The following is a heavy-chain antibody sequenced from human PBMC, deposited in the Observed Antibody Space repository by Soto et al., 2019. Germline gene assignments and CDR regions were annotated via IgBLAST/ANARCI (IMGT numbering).Heavy chain of an antibody. CDR1: GGSISSYY. CDR3: ARELGIAAAGTVWFDP. J-gene: IGHJ5*02. Sequence: KPSETLSLTCTVPGGSISSYYWSWIRQPAGKGLEWIGRIYTSGSTNYNPSLKSRVTMSVDTSKNQFSLKLSSVTAADTAVYYCARELGIAAAGTVWFDPWGQGTLVTVSS. V-gene: IGHV4-4*07. D-gene: IGHD6-13*01. CDR2: IYTSGST.